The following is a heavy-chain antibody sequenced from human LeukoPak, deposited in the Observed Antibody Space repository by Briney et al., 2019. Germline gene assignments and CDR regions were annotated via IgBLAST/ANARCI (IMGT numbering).Heavy chain of an antibody. CDR2: INHSGST. V-gene: IGHV4-30-2*01. J-gene: IGHJ4*02. CDR3: ARLGGSYFSYYFDY. D-gene: IGHD1-26*01. CDR1: GGSISSGGYY. Sequence: PSQTLSLTCTVSGGSISSGGYYWSWIRQPPGKGLEWIGEINHSGSTNYNPSLKSRVTISVDTSKNQFSLKLSSVTAADTAVYYCARLGGSYFSYYFDYWGQGTLVTVSS.